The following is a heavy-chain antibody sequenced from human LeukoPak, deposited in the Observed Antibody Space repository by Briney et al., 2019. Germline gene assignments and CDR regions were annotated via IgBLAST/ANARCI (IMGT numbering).Heavy chain of an antibody. V-gene: IGHV4-4*07. Sequence: PSETLSLTCTVSGGSISGDYWSWIRQPAGKGLEWIGRIYTSGSTNYNPSLKSRDTMSVDTSKNQFSLKLSSVTAADTAVYYCARHDCSSTSCHPGYYFDYWGQGTLVTVSS. CDR3: ARHDCSSTSCHPGYYFDY. CDR1: GGSISGDY. D-gene: IGHD2-2*01. CDR2: IYTSGST. J-gene: IGHJ4*02.